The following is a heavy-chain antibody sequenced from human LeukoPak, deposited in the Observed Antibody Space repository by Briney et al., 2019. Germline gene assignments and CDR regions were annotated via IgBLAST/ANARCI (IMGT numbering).Heavy chain of an antibody. D-gene: IGHD6-6*01. CDR1: GGSISSYF. CDR3: AREVRDSSSSFDI. Sequence: SETLSLXCTVSGGSISSYFWTWVRQAPGKGLEWIGYIYYSGGTNYNPSLKSRVTISVDMSRNQISLNLSSVTPADTAVYYCAREVRDSSSSFDIWGQGTMVIVSS. CDR2: IYYSGGT. V-gene: IGHV4-59*01. J-gene: IGHJ3*02.